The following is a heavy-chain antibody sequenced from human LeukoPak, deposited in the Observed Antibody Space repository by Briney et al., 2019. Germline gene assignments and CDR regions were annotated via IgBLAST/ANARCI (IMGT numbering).Heavy chain of an antibody. Sequence: ASVKVSCKASGGTFSSYAISWVRQAPGQGLEWMGGIIPIFGTANYAQKFQGRVTITADESTSTAYMELSSLRSEDTAVYYCARESPPYYYDSSGYAGGYWGQGTLVTVSS. D-gene: IGHD3-22*01. CDR2: IIPIFGTA. V-gene: IGHV1-69*13. CDR1: GGTFSSYA. CDR3: ARESPPYYYDSSGYAGGY. J-gene: IGHJ4*02.